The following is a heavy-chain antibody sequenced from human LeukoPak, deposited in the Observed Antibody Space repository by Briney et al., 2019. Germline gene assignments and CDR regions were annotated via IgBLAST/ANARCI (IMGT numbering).Heavy chain of an antibody. CDR1: GFIFSSSA. J-gene: IGHJ4*02. CDR3: VRGSYGDFY. CDR2: ISYDESQK. Sequence: GGSLRLSCAASGFIFSSSAMHWVRQAPGKGLEWVAVISYDESQKYYADSVKGRFTIFRDNSRNTLFLQMNTLRVEDTAVYYCVRGSYGDFYWGLGALVTVSS. V-gene: IGHV3-30*04. D-gene: IGHD2-21*02.